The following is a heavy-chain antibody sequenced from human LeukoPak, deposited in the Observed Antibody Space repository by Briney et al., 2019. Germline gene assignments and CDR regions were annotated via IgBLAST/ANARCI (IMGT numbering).Heavy chain of an antibody. Sequence: SETLSLTCAVYGGSFSGYYWSWIRQPPGKGLEWIGEINHSGSTNYNPSLKSRVTISVDTSKNQFSVKLSSVTAADTAVYYCAQVSYCGGDCYSGYYYGMDVWGQGTTVAVSS. CDR3: AQVSYCGGDCYSGYYYGMDV. D-gene: IGHD2-21*02. CDR2: INHSGST. V-gene: IGHV4-34*01. CDR1: GGSFSGYY. J-gene: IGHJ6*01.